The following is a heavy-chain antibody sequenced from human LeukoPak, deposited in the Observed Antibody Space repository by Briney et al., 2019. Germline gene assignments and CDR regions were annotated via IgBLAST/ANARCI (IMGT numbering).Heavy chain of an antibody. CDR2: IKQDGSEK. D-gene: IGHD6-19*01. CDR3: ASDSGWSPFDY. V-gene: IGHV3-7*01. J-gene: IGHJ4*02. CDR1: GFTFSSYW. Sequence: GGSLRPSCAASGFTFSSYWMSWVRQAPGKGLEWVANIKQDGSEKYYVDSVKGRFTISRDNAKNSLYLQMNSLRAEDTAVYYCASDSGWSPFDYWGQGTLVTVSS.